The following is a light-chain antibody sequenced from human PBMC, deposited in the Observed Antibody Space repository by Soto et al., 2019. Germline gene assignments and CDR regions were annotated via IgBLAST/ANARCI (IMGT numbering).Light chain of an antibody. Sequence: QSVLTQPPSASATPGQRVTISCSGSDSNVGINFVYWYQQLPGTAPKLLIYTNDQRPSGVPDRFSGSKSGTSASLAISGLRSEDEADSYCAAWDDSLSGVVFGGGTKVTVL. V-gene: IGLV1-47*02. CDR3: AAWDDSLSGVV. CDR2: TND. J-gene: IGLJ2*01. CDR1: DSNVGINF.